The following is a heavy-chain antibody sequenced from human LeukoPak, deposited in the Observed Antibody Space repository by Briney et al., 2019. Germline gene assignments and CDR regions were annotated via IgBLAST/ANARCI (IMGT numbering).Heavy chain of an antibody. Sequence: GGSLRLSCAASGFTSSSYSMNWVRQAPGKGLEWISYISSSSIIYYADSVKGRFTISRDNAKNSLYLQMNSLRDEDTAVYYCARAKTGYDYWGQGTLVTVSS. J-gene: IGHJ4*02. V-gene: IGHV3-48*02. D-gene: IGHD3-9*01. CDR2: ISSSSII. CDR3: ARAKTGYDY. CDR1: GFTSSSYS.